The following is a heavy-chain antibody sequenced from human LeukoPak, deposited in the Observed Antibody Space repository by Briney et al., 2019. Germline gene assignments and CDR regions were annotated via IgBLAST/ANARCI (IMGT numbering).Heavy chain of an antibody. CDR1: GFTFSSYG. CDR2: IWYDGSNK. V-gene: IGHV3-33*06. CDR3: AKDASVSTSCPDY. J-gene: IGHJ4*02. D-gene: IGHD2-2*01. Sequence: GRSLRLSCAASGFTFSSYGMHWVRQAPGKGLEWVAVIWYDGSNKYYADSVKGRFAISRDNSKNTLYLQMNSLRAEDTAVYYCAKDASVSTSCPDYWGQGTLVTVSS.